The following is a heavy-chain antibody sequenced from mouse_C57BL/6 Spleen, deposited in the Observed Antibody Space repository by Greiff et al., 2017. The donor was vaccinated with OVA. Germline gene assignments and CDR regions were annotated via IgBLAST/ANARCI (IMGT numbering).Heavy chain of an antibody. CDR2: IDPANGNT. D-gene: IGHD1-1*02. J-gene: IGHJ3*01. CDR1: GFTFKNTY. CDR3: AGGPFAY. Sequence: VQLQQSVAGLVRPGASVKLSCTASGFTFKNTYMHWVSQRPEQGLEWIGRIDPANGNTKYAPKFQGRATISADTSYNTAYLQLSSLTSEDTAIYYCAGGPFAYWGQGTLVTVSA. V-gene: IGHV14-3*01.